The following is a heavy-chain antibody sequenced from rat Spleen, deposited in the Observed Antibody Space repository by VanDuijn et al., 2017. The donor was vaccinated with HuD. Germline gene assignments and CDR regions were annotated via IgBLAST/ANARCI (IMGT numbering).Heavy chain of an antibody. CDR2: ISYDGSST. CDR1: GFTFNNYW. CDR3: ARYPLMDA. J-gene: IGHJ4*01. D-gene: IGHD1-4*01. Sequence: EVQLVESGGGLVQPGRSLKLSCVASGFTFNNYWMTWIRQAPGKGLEWVATISYDGSSTYYRDSVKGRFTISRDNAKSTLYLQMDSLRSEDTATYYCARYPLMDAWGQGASVTVSS. V-gene: IGHV5-31*01.